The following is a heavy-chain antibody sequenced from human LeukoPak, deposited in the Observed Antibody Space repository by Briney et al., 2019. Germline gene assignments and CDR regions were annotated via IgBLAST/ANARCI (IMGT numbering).Heavy chain of an antibody. CDR3: ARCGAAVTTHFSH. V-gene: IGHV1-18*01. D-gene: IGHD4-17*01. CDR2: ISASDGTT. CDR1: GYSFSIYG. Sequence: ASVQVSCKASGYSFSIYGITWARQAPGQGLEYLGWISASDGTTNYAQRVQDRVTMTTDTSTSTAYLELRSLRSEDTAVYYCARCGAAVTTHFSHWGQGTLVTVSS. J-gene: IGHJ4*02.